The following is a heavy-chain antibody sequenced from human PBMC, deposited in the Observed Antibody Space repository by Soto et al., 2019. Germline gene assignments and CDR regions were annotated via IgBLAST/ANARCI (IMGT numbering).Heavy chain of an antibody. CDR2: IYSVGTT. CDR3: ARGGGWVQGRPFYY. J-gene: IGHJ4*02. Sequence: PGGSLRLSCAASGFTVSSTYMSWVRQAPGKGLDWDSVIYSVGTTYYADSVKGRFTISRHNSKNTLYLQMNSLRAEDTAVYYCARGGGWVQGRPFYYWGQGTVVTVSS. D-gene: IGHD1-1*01. CDR1: GFTVSSTY. V-gene: IGHV3-53*01.